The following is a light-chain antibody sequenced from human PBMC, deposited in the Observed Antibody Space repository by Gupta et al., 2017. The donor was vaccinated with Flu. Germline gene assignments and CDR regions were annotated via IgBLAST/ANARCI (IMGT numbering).Light chain of an antibody. CDR2: DVS. CDR3: CAYAGSYTLV. J-gene: IGLJ2*01. V-gene: IGLV2-11*01. Sequence: QSALTQPRSVSGSPGQSVTISCTGTSSDVGGYNYVSWYQQHPGKAPNLMIYDVSKRPAGVPDRFSGSKSGNTASLTISGLQDEEEADYYCCAYAGSYTLVFGGGAKLTVL. CDR1: SSDVGGYNY.